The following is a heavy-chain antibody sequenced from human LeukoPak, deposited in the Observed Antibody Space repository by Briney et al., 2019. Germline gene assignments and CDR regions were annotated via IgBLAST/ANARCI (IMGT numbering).Heavy chain of an antibody. CDR2: IYYSGSI. V-gene: IGHV4-30-4*08. CDR1: GDSMSSGDHY. J-gene: IGHJ6*03. CDR3: ARVPGVPSAVVYYYMDV. Sequence: SETLSLTCTVSGDSMSSGDHYWSWIRQPPGKGLEWIGYIYYSGSIYYNPSPESRVTMSVDTSMHQFSLRLSSVTAADTAMYYCARVPGVPSAVVYYYMDVWGKGTTVTVSS. D-gene: IGHD2-2*01.